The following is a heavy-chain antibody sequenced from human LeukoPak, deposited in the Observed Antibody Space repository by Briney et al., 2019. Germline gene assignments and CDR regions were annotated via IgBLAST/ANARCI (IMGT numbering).Heavy chain of an antibody. D-gene: IGHD3-9*01. J-gene: IGHJ6*02. Sequence: SETLSLTCTVSGGSINNYYWTWIRQPPGKGLEWIGYIYSSGNTNYNPSLNSRVTISLDTSKNQFSLMLRSLTAADTAVYYCAKDPYGWLSYYYYGMDVWGQGTTVTVSS. CDR2: IYSSGNT. CDR1: GGSINNYY. V-gene: IGHV4-4*08. CDR3: AKDPYGWLSYYYYGMDV.